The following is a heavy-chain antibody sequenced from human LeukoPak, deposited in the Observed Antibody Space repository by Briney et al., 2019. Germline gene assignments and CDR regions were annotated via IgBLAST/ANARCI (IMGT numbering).Heavy chain of an antibody. Sequence: PSETLSLTCTVSGGSISSYYWSWIRQPPGKGLEWIGYIYYSGTTNYNPSLKSRVTISVDTSKNQFSLKLSSVTAADTAVYYCARVPLYCTNGVCYKGNWFDPWGQGTLVTVSS. J-gene: IGHJ5*02. D-gene: IGHD2-8*01. CDR2: IYYSGTT. V-gene: IGHV4-59*12. CDR3: ARVPLYCTNGVCYKGNWFDP. CDR1: GGSISSYY.